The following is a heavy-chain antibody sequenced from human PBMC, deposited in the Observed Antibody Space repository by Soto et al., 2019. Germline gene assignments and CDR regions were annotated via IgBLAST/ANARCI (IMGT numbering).Heavy chain of an antibody. Sequence: ASVKVSCKASGYTFTGYYMHWVRQAPGQGLEWMGWINPNSGGTNYAQKFQGWVTMTRDTSISTAYMELSRLRSDDTAVYYCARSRDYGSGSHFDYWGQGTLVTVSS. V-gene: IGHV1-2*04. CDR2: INPNSGGT. CDR1: GYTFTGYY. J-gene: IGHJ4*02. D-gene: IGHD3-10*01. CDR3: ARSRDYGSGSHFDY.